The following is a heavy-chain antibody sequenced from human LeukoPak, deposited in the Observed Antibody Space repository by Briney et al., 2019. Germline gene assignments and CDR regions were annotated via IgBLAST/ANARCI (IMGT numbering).Heavy chain of an antibody. Sequence: SETLSLTCTVSGGSISSYYWSWIRQPPGKGLEWIGYIYYSGSTNYNPSLKSRVTISVDTSKNQFSLKLSSVTAADTAVYYCARGRYDFWSGYYIWFDPWGQGTLVTVSS. V-gene: IGHV4-59*12. CDR1: GGSISSYY. CDR3: ARGRYDFWSGYYIWFDP. CDR2: IYYSGST. J-gene: IGHJ5*02. D-gene: IGHD3-3*01.